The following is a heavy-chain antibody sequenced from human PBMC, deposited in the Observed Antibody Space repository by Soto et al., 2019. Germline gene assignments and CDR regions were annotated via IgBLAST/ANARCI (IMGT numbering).Heavy chain of an antibody. CDR3: AIQRWGNGYYYFDY. Sequence: TGGSLRLSCAASGFTFSSYWMSWVRQAPGKGLEWVANIKQDGSEKYYVDSVKGRFTISRDNAKNSLYLQMNSLRAEDTAVYYCAIQRWGNGYYYFDYWGQGTLVTVSS. J-gene: IGHJ4*02. CDR1: GFTFSSYW. CDR2: IKQDGSEK. D-gene: IGHD5-18*01. V-gene: IGHV3-7*01.